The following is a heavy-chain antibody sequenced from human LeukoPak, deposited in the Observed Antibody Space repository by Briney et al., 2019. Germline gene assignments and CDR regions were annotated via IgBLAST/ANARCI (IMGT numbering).Heavy chain of an antibody. J-gene: IGHJ4*02. Sequence: SQTLSLTCDLSGDSVSSNSAAWNWIRQSQSRGLEWLGRTYYRSKWYNDYAISVKSRMTINADTSKNQFSLQLNSVTPEDTAVYYCAKGRWALFDCWGQGTLVIVSS. D-gene: IGHD3-10*01. CDR1: GDSVSSNSAA. CDR3: AKGRWALFDC. V-gene: IGHV6-1*01. CDR2: TYYRSKWYN.